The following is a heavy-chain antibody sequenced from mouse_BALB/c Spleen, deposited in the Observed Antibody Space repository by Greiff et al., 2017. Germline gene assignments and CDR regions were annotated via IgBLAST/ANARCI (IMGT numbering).Heavy chain of an antibody. CDR2: ISSGGST. V-gene: IGHV5-6-5*01. CDR3: ARAYYYDYDGLAY. CDR1: GFTFSSSA. Sequence: EVMLVESGGGLVKPGGSLKLSCAASGFTFSSSAMSWVRQTPEKRLEWVASISSGGSTYYPDSVKGRFTISRDNARNILYLQMSSLRSEDTAMYYCARAYYYDYDGLAYWGQGTLVTVSA. J-gene: IGHJ3*01. D-gene: IGHD2-4*01.